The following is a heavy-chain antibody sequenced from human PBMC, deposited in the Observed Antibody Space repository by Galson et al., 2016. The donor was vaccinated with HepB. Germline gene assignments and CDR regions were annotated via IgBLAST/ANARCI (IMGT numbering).Heavy chain of an antibody. D-gene: IGHD3-9*01. CDR1: GFTFYNTW. V-gene: IGHV3-15*01. CDR2: IKSNTNGGTA. J-gene: IGHJ4*02. CDR3: NTGMPGAADTGYYVDY. Sequence: SLRLSCAASGFTFYNTWMSWVRQAPGKGLEWVGRIKSNTNGGTADYAAPVKGRFTISRADSKYTLYLQMNSMKTEDTAVYDCNTGMPGAADTGYYVDYWGQGTLVTVSS.